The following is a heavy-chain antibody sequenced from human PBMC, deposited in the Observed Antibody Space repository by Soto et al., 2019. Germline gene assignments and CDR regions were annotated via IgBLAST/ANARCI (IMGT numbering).Heavy chain of an antibody. Sequence: GSLRLSCVASGFSLANYPMNWIRQTPGKGLEWISYSSPRGDTIYYADSVEGRFTISRDNARNSLSLHMSSLRDEDSALYYCAKGPHTNVGWPYYFESWGQGVPVTVSS. J-gene: IGHJ4*02. CDR2: SSPRGDTI. D-gene: IGHD6-19*01. CDR3: AKGPHTNVGWPYYFES. V-gene: IGHV3-48*02. CDR1: GFSLANYP.